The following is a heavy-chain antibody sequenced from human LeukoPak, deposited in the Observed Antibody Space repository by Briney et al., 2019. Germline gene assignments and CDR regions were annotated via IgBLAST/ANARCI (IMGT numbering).Heavy chain of an antibody. CDR1: GYTFTSYA. Sequence: VSVKVSCKASGYTFTSYAMHWVRQAPGQRLEWMGWINAGNGNTKYSQKFQGRVTITRDTSASTAYMELSSLRSEDTAVYYCARGRGLSQLLSVNWFDPWGQGTLVTVSS. CDR3: ARGRGLSQLLSVNWFDP. D-gene: IGHD2-2*01. CDR2: INAGNGNT. J-gene: IGHJ5*02. V-gene: IGHV1-3*01.